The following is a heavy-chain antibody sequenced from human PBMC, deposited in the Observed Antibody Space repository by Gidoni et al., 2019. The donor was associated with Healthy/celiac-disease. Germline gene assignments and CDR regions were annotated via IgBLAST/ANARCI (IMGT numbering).Heavy chain of an antibody. J-gene: IGHJ6*02. CDR2: ISWDGGST. Sequence: EVQLVESGGVVVQPGGSLRPSCAASGFTFDDYTMHWVRQAPGKGLEWVSLISWDGGSTYYADSVKGRFTISRDNSKNSLYLQMNGLRTEDTALYYCAKDIRRGWGDPKPYGMDVWGQGTTVTVSS. D-gene: IGHD1-26*01. CDR1: GFTFDDYT. CDR3: AKDIRRGWGDPKPYGMDV. V-gene: IGHV3-43*01.